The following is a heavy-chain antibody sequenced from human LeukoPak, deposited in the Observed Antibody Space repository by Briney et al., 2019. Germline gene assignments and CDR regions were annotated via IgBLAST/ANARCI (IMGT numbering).Heavy chain of an antibody. Sequence: PSETLSLTCAVYGGSFSGYYWSWIRQPPGKGLEWIGSIYYSGSTYYNPSLKSRVTISVDTSKNQFSLKLSSVTAADTAVYYCARHGYGSGSYFDYWGQGTLVTVSS. CDR2: IYYSGST. CDR1: GGSFSGYY. CDR3: ARHGYGSGSYFDY. V-gene: IGHV4-34*01. J-gene: IGHJ4*02. D-gene: IGHD3-10*01.